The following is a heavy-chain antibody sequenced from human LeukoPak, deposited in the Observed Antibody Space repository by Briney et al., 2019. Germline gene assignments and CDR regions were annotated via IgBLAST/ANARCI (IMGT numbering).Heavy chain of an antibody. Sequence: PGGSLRLSCAASGFTFSSYAMSWVRQAPGKGLEWVLAISGSGGSTYYADSVKGRFTISRDNSKNTLYLQMNSLRAEDTAVYYCAKAHYYYDSSGYYYSYFDYWGQGTLVTVSS. V-gene: IGHV3-23*01. CDR2: ISGSGGST. CDR1: GFTFSSYA. D-gene: IGHD3-22*01. CDR3: AKAHYYYDSSGYYYSYFDY. J-gene: IGHJ4*02.